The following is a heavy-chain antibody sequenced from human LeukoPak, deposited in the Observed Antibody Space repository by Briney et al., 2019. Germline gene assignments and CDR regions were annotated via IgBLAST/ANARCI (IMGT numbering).Heavy chain of an antibody. V-gene: IGHV4-61*01. CDR1: GGSFISGSHY. Sequence: SETLSLTCTVSGGSFISGSHYWTWIRQSPGRGLEWIGYIYYSGSTNYNPSLKSRDTISVDTSKNQFSLKLSAVTAADTAVYYCARDYLILATNYYFYYGMDVWGKGTTVIVSS. CDR3: ARDYLILATNYYFYYGMDV. J-gene: IGHJ6*04. D-gene: IGHD5-12*01. CDR2: IYYSGST.